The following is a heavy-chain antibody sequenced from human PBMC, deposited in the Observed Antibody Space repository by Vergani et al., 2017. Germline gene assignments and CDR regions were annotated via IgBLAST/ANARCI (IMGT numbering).Heavy chain of an antibody. V-gene: IGHV4-59*11. CDR2: IHYSENT. D-gene: IGHD6-19*01. Sequence: QVQLQESGPGLVKSSETLSLTCSVSFDSIRNLNCNWIRQPPGKGLEWIGSIHYSENTNYNPSLKPRVTISVDTSKNQFSLTVTAVTAADTAVYYCASDTHSGQRADRWGQGILVTVTS. CDR1: FDSIRNLN. CDR3: ASDTHSGQRADR. J-gene: IGHJ5*02.